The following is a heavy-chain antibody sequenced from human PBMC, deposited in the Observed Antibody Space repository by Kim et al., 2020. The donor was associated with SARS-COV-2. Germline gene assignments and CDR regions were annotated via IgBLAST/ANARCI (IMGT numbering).Heavy chain of an antibody. D-gene: IGHD3-10*02. CDR3: ARQDVLRMDV. J-gene: IGHJ6*02. V-gene: IGHV5-10-1*01. CDR2: IDPSDSYT. Sequence: GESLKISCKGSGYSFTSYWISWVRQMPGKGLEWMGRIDPSDSYTNYSPSFQGHVTILADKSISTAYLQWSSLMASDTAMYYCARQDVLRMDVWGQGTTITVSS. CDR1: GYSFTSYW.